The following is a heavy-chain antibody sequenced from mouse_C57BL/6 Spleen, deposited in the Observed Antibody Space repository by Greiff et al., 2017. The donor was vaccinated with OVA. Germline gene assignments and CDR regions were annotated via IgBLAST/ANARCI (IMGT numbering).Heavy chain of an antibody. D-gene: IGHD2-4*01. J-gene: IGHJ3*01. CDR3: ARSDYDYDWFAY. Sequence: SGPELVKPGASVKISCKASGYSFTDYNMNWVKQSNGKSLEWIGVINPNYGTTSYNQKFTGKATLTVYQSSRTAYMQLNSLTSEDAAVYYCARSDYDYDWFAYWGQGTLVTVSA. CDR1: GYSFTDYN. V-gene: IGHV1-39*01. CDR2: INPNYGTT.